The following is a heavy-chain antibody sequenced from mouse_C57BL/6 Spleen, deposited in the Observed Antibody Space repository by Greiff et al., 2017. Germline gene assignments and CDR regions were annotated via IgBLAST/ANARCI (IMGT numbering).Heavy chain of an antibody. CDR1: GYTFTSYW. V-gene: IGHV1-64*01. CDR2: IHPNSGST. J-gene: IGHJ2*01. CDR3: ATGYYGSSYFDY. Sequence: VQLQQPGAELVKPGASVKLSCKASGYTFTSYWMHWVKQRPGQGLEWIGMIHPNSGSTNYNEKFKSKATLTVDKSSSTAYMQLSSLTPEDSAVYYCATGYYGSSYFDYWGQGTTLTVSS. D-gene: IGHD1-1*01.